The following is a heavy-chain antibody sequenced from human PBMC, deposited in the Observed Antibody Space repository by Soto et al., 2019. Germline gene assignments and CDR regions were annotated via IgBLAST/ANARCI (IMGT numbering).Heavy chain of an antibody. CDR1: GFTLSMYS. V-gene: IGHV3-7*03. CDR3: ARDQLLLPAHDFFYGSDV. Sequence: GESLKISCEVSGFTLSMYSMTWVRQAPGKGLEWVAKIPQEGSDGHYVDSVKGRFTISRDNAKNSVYLQMNSLRAEDTAVYYCARDQLLLPAHDFFYGSDVWGQGAKVTVSS. D-gene: IGHD3-22*01. CDR2: IPQEGSDG. J-gene: IGHJ6*02.